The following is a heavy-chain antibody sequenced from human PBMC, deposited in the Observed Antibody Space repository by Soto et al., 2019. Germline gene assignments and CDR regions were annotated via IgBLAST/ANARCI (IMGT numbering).Heavy chain of an antibody. J-gene: IGHJ4*02. V-gene: IGHV3-30*18. CDR1: GFTFSSYG. CDR2: ISYDGSNK. CDR3: AKDYRDYYDSSGYFDY. D-gene: IGHD3-22*01. Sequence: GSLRLSCAASGFTFSSYGMHWVRQAPGKGLEWVAVISYDGSNKYYADSVKGRFTISRDNSKNTLYLQMNSLRAEDTAVYYCAKDYRDYYDSSGYFDYWGQGTLVTVSS.